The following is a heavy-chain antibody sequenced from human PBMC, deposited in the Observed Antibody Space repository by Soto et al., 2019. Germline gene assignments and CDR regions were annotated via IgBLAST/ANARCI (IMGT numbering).Heavy chain of an antibody. J-gene: IGHJ4*02. CDR2: LNPKDSFA. CDR1: GFIFTSYL. CDR3: ARHKSGGGSDQFDF. D-gene: IGHD2-2*01. Sequence: EVQLVQSGAEVKKPGDSRTISCKASGFIFTSYLLSLVRQMPGKGLEWMGMLNPKDSFANYSPSFRGHVTISPDTSVNNAYLKWSSLQASDNAIYYCARHKSGGGSDQFDFWGQGTLVTVSS. V-gene: IGHV5-10-1*03.